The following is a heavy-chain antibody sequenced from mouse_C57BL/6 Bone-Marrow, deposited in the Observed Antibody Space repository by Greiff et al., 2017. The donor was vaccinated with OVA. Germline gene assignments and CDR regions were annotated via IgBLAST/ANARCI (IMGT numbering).Heavy chain of an antibody. CDR3: VKGALLRYYFDY. J-gene: IGHJ2*01. V-gene: IGHV7-4*01. CDR1: GFTFTDYY. CDR2: IRNKANGYTT. Sequence: EVQVVESGGGLVQPGASLRLSCAASGFTFTDYYMSWVRQPPGKAPEWLALIRNKANGYTTEYTASVKGRFTISRDNSQNILYLQMNTLRAEDSATYYCVKGALLRYYFDYWGQGTTLTVSS. D-gene: IGHD1-1*01.